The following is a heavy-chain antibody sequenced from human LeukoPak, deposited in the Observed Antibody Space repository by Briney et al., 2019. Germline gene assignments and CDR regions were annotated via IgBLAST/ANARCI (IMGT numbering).Heavy chain of an antibody. CDR1: GVSISSIHSY. CDR3: ARPLAAHNALFDF. J-gene: IGHJ4*02. CDR2: IYYTGSI. Sequence: SETLSLTCTVSGVSISSIHSYWGWIRQTPGKGLEWIGSIYYTGSIYYNPSLSSRVTISVDTSRNQFSLRLTSMAAADTAMYYCARPLAAHNALFDFWGQGTLVTVSS. D-gene: IGHD2-15*01. V-gene: IGHV4-39*01.